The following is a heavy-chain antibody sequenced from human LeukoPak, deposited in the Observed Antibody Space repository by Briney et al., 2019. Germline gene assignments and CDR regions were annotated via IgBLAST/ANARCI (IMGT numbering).Heavy chain of an antibody. J-gene: IGHJ4*02. D-gene: IGHD2-2*01. CDR3: ARVSLIVVVPAATERTFDY. CDR1: GGSISSSNW. CDR2: IYHSGST. Sequence: SGTLSLTCAVSGGSISSSNWWSWVRQPPGKGLEWIGEIYHSGSTNYNPSLKSRVTISVDKSKNQFSLKLSSVTAADTAVYYCARVSLIVVVPAATERTFDYWGQGTLVTVSS. V-gene: IGHV4-4*02.